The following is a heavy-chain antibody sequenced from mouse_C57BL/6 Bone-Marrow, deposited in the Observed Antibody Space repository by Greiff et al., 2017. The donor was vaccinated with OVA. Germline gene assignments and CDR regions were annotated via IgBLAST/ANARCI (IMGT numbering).Heavy chain of an antibody. Sequence: EVQLQQSGPELVKPGASVKISCKASGYTFTDYYMNWVKQSHGKSLEWIGDINPNNGGTSYNQKFKGKATLTVDKSSSTAYMELRSLTSEDSAVYYCARRGLLRYLDYWGQGTTLTVSS. D-gene: IGHD1-1*01. CDR2: INPNNGGT. CDR3: ARRGLLRYLDY. V-gene: IGHV1-26*01. CDR1: GYTFTDYY. J-gene: IGHJ2*01.